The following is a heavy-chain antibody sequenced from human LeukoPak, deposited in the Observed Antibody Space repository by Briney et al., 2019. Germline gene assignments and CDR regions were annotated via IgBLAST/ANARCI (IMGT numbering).Heavy chain of an antibody. CDR1: GYTFNTYG. V-gene: IGHV1-46*02. CDR2: INPSGGST. D-gene: IGHD5-24*01. Sequence: ASVKVSCKASGYTFNTYGMNWVRQAPGQGLEWMGRINPSGGSTSYAQNFQGRVTMTRDMSTSTVYMELSSLRSEDTAVYYCARGRLMRWLQNRYYYMDVWGKGTTVTVSS. CDR3: ARGRLMRWLQNRYYYMDV. J-gene: IGHJ6*03.